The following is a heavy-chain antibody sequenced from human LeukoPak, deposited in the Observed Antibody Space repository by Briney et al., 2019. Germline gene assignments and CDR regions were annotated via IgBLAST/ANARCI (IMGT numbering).Heavy chain of an antibody. V-gene: IGHV1-46*01. CDR2: INPSGGST. D-gene: IGHD3-3*01. CDR1: GYTFTSYY. Sequence: ASVKVSCKASGYTFTSYYLHWVRQAPGQGLDWMGIINPSGGSTSYAQKFQGRVTMTRDTSTSTVYMEVSSLRSEDTAVYYCARGTANFWSGYSSHFDYWGQGTLVTVSS. CDR3: ARGTANFWSGYSSHFDY. J-gene: IGHJ4*02.